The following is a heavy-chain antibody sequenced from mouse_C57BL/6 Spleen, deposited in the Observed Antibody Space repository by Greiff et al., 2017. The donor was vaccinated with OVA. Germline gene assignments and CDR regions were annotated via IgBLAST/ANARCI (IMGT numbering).Heavy chain of an antibody. CDR1: GYSFTDYN. CDR3: ERKIYYGNRYYAMDY. D-gene: IGHD2-1*01. V-gene: IGHV1-39*01. J-gene: IGHJ4*01. Sequence: VQLQQSGPELVKPGASVKISCKASGYSFTDYNMNWVKQSNGKSLEWIGVINPNYGTTSYNQKFKGKATLTVDQSSSTAYMQLNSLTSEDSAVYYCERKIYYGNRYYAMDYWGQGTSVTVSS. CDR2: INPNYGTT.